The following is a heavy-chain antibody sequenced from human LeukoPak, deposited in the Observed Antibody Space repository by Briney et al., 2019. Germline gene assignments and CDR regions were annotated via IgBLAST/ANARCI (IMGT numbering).Heavy chain of an antibody. V-gene: IGHV4-30-2*01. CDR2: IYHSGST. CDR1: GGSISSGGYY. J-gene: IGHJ4*02. D-gene: IGHD6-13*01. Sequence: SETLSLTCTVSGGSISSGGYYWSWIRQPPGKGLEWIGYIYHSGSTYYNPSLKSRVTISVDRSKNQFSLKLSSVTAADTAVYYCARDWSAADILFDYWGQGTLVTVSS. CDR3: ARDWSAADILFDY.